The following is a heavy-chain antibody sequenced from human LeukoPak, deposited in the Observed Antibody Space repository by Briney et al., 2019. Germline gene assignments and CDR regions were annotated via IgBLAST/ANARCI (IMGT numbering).Heavy chain of an antibody. CDR3: AKDPRVGSRVATPCH. V-gene: IGHV3-23*01. Sequence: GGSLRLSCAASGFTFSSYAMSWVRQAPGKGLEWVSATSGSGGSTYYADSVKGRFTISRDNSKSTLFLQMNSLRAEDTAVYYGAKDPRVGSRVATPCHWGQGTLVTVSS. CDR2: TSGSGGST. D-gene: IGHD5-24*01. CDR1: GFTFSSYA. J-gene: IGHJ4*02.